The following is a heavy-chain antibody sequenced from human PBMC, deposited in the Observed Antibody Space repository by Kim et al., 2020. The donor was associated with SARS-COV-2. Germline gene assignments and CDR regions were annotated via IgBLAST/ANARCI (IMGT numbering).Heavy chain of an antibody. Sequence: SETLTLTCTVSGGSISSGDYYWSWIRQPPGKGLEWIGYIYYSGSTSYNPSLKSRVTISVDTSKNQFSLKLSSVTAADTAVFYCAREPYYYDSSGYYYYFDYWGQGTLVTVSS. D-gene: IGHD3-22*01. CDR2: IYYSGST. CDR1: GGSISSGDYY. J-gene: IGHJ4*02. CDR3: AREPYYYDSSGYYYYFDY. V-gene: IGHV4-30-4*01.